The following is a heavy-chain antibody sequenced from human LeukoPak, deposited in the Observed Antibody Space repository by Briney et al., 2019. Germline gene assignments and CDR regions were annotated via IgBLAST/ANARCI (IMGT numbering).Heavy chain of an antibody. J-gene: IGHJ4*02. Sequence: GASVKVSCKASGGTFSSYAISWVRQAPGQGLEWMGGIIPIFGTANYAQKFQGRVTITADESTSTAYMELSSLRSEDTAVYYCARVPSGTGVDYWGQGTLLTVSS. V-gene: IGHV1-69*13. CDR1: GGTFSSYA. CDR3: ARVPSGTGVDY. D-gene: IGHD3-10*01. CDR2: IIPIFGTA.